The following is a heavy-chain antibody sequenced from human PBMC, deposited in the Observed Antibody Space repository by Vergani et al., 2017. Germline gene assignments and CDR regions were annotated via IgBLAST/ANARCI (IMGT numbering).Heavy chain of an antibody. J-gene: IGHJ4*02. D-gene: IGHD2-21*02. CDR3: AKYLRDSTDGLPDS. CDR1: GFTFSTFG. CDR2: IGKDGINT. Sequence: QVQLVESAGGVVQPGGSLRLSCAASGFTFSTFGMHWIRQAPGKGLEWLAYIGKDGINTRYIDAVKGRFTVSRDNSKDILYRQMASLRSEETALYYCAKYLRDSTDGLPDSWGPGTLVIVSS. V-gene: IGHV3-30*02.